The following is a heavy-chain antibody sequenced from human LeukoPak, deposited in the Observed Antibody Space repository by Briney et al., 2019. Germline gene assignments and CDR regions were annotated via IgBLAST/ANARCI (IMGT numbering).Heavy chain of an antibody. CDR2: ISYSGST. J-gene: IGHJ5*02. D-gene: IGHD6-13*01. CDR3: ARDSSSSWSWFDP. Sequence: SETLSLTCTVSGGSINSYYWNWIRQPPGKGLEWIGYISYSGSTNYNPSLKSRVTISVDTSKNQFSLKLTSVTAADTAVYYCARDSSSSWSWFDPWGQGTLVTVSS. CDR1: GGSINSYY. V-gene: IGHV4-59*01.